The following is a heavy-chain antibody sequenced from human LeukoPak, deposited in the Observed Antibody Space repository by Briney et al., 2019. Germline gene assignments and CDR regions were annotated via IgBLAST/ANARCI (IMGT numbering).Heavy chain of an antibody. D-gene: IGHD3-22*01. CDR3: AKDLAITMTTTFDY. CDR2: ISSSSYI. V-gene: IGHV3-21*04. J-gene: IGHJ4*02. Sequence: PGGSLRLSCAASRFTFSSYSMNWVRQAPGKGLEWVSSISSSSYIYYADSVKGRFTISRDNSKNTLYLQMNSLRAEDTAVYYCAKDLAITMTTTFDYWGQGTLVTVSS. CDR1: RFTFSSYS.